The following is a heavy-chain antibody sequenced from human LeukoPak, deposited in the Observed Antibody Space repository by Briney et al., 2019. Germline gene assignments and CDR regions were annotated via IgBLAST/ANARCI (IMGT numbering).Heavy chain of an antibody. CDR1: GYTFAGYY. V-gene: IGHV1-2*02. J-gene: IGHJ4*02. Sequence: GASVKVSCKASGYTFAGYYIHWVRQAPGQGLEWMGWVNPNSGGTNYAQKFQGRVTMTRDASISTAYMELSGLRSDDTAVYYCVRQPGDYNYWGQGTLVTVSS. CDR3: VRQPGDYNY. D-gene: IGHD3-10*01. CDR2: VNPNSGGT.